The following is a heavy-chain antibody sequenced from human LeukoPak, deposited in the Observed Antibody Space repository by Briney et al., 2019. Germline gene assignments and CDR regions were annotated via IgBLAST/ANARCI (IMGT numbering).Heavy chain of an antibody. CDR1: GGTFSSYA. J-gene: IGHJ3*02. D-gene: IGHD4-17*01. V-gene: IGHV1-69*04. CDR2: IIPILGIA. Sequence: SVKVSCKASGGTFSSYAISWVRQAPGQGLEWMGRIIPILGIANYAQKFQGRVTITADKSTSTAYMELSSLRSEDTAVYYCARRSIDYGDDDAFDIWGQGTMVTVSS. CDR3: ARRSIDYGDDDAFDI.